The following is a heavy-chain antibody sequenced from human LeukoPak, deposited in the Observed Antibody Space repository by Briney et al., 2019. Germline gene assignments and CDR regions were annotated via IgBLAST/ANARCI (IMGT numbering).Heavy chain of an antibody. CDR1: GGTFSNYP. CDR3: ARGTTVIQTLDY. Sequence: ASVKVSFKASGGTFSNYPVSWVRQAPGQGLEWMGRITPNSGGTNYAQKFQGRVIMTRDTSISTAYMELSRLRSDDTAVYYCARGTTVIQTLDYWGQGTLVTVSS. V-gene: IGHV1-2*06. J-gene: IGHJ4*02. CDR2: ITPNSGGT. D-gene: IGHD4-17*01.